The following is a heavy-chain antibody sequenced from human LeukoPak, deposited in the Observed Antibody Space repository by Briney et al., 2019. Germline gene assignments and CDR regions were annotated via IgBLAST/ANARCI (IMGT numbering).Heavy chain of an antibody. CDR1: GGSFSGYY. CDR2: IYYSGST. CDR3: ASGIVGARGYFDY. J-gene: IGHJ4*02. D-gene: IGHD1-26*01. Sequence: SETLSLTCAVYGGSFSGYYWSWIRQPPGKGLEWIGYIYYSGSTNYNPSLKSRVTISVDTSKNQFSLKLSSVTAADTAVYYCASGIVGARGYFDYWGQGTLVTVSS. V-gene: IGHV4-59*08.